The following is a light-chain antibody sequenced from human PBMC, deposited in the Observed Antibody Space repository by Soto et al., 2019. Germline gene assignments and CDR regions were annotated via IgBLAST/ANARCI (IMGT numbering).Light chain of an antibody. CDR1: QSISSY. J-gene: IGKJ1*01. CDR3: QQSYSTLART. CDR2: AAS. Sequence: DIQMTQSPSSLSASVGDRVTITCRASQSISSYLNWYQQKPWKAPKLLIYAASSLQSGVPSRFSGSGSGTDFTLTISSLQPEDFATYYCQQSYSTLARTFGQGTKVEIK. V-gene: IGKV1-39*01.